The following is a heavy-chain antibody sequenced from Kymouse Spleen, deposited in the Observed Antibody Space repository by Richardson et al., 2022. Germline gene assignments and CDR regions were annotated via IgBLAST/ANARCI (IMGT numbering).Heavy chain of an antibody. CDR2: INHSGST. CDR3: ARGEYNWNFFDY. V-gene: IGHV4-34*01. CDR1: GGSFSGYY. J-gene: IGHJ4*02. Sequence: QVQLQQWGAGLLKPSETLSLTCAVYGGSFSGYYWSWIRQPPGKGLEWIGEINHSGSTNYNPSLKSRVTISVDTSKNQFSLKLSSVTAADTAVYYCARGEYNWNFFDYWGQGTLVTVSS. D-gene: IGHD1-7*01.